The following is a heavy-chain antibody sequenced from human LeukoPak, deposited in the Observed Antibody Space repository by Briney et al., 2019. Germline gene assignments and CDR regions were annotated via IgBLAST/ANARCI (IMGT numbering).Heavy chain of an antibody. D-gene: IGHD6-13*01. V-gene: IGHV1-2*02. J-gene: IGHJ4*02. CDR1: AYTFTDYF. Sequence: GASVKVSCKASAYTFTDYFLHWVRRAPGQGFEWMGWINPNSGDTSYTQRFQGRVTMTRDTSISTAYMELSSLRSDDTAVYYCARAQSLTALPGTFANSWGQGTLVTVSS. CDR3: ARAQSLTALPGTFANS. CDR2: INPNSGDT.